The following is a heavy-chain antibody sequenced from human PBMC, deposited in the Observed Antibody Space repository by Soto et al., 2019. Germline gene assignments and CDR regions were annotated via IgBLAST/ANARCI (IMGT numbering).Heavy chain of an antibody. V-gene: IGHV1-69*01. J-gene: IGHJ4*02. CDR2: IIPVFGTT. CDR3: SISKSYGRGDF. D-gene: IGHD4-17*01. CDR1: GGTLNSYT. Sequence: QVQLVQSGAEVKKPGSSVRVSCKASGGTLNSYTISWVRQAPGQGLEWMGGIIPVFGTTDYAQKLQGRVTITADQSTGTAYLDVFSLRSVDTAIYYCSISKSYGRGDFWDQGTMVNVSS.